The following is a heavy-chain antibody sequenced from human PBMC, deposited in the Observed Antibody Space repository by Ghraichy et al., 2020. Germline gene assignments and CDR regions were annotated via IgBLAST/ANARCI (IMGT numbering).Heavy chain of an antibody. CDR2: IYKSGST. D-gene: IGHD3-22*01. V-gene: IGHV4-30-4*08. CDR3: ARARNSSGYYPVGY. Sequence: SLNISCTVSGDSTSSGDYYWGWIRQLPGKGLEWIGYIYKSGSTYYHPSLKSRLTISIDASKNQFSLKLNSVTAADTAVYYCARARNSSGYYPVGYWGQGTLVTVSS. CDR1: GDSTSSGDYY. J-gene: IGHJ4*02.